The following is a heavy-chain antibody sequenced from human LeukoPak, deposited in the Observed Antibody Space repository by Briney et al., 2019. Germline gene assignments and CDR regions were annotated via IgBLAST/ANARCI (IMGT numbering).Heavy chain of an antibody. CDR3: ARSDYYY. D-gene: IGHD2/OR15-2a*01. J-gene: IGHJ4*02. V-gene: IGHV3-7*03. CDR1: GFPFSSRW. Sequence: GSLRLSCTSSGFPFSSRWMHWVRQVPGKGPEWVANIKYDGREKYYVDSVKGRFSISRDNAKNSLYLQMNSLRADDTAVYYCARSDYYYWGQGTLVTVSS. CDR2: IKYDGREK.